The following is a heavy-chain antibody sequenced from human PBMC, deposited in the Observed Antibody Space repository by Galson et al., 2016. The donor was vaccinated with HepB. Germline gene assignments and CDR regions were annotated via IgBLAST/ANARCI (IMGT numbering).Heavy chain of an antibody. J-gene: IGHJ6*02. CDR2: ITSSSSTI. CDR3: ATMSPRGGFGELFELYYNNYHGMDV. V-gene: IGHV3-48*02. CDR1: GFTFSNYS. D-gene: IGHD3-10*01. Sequence: SLRLSCAASGFTFSNYSMNWVRQAPGKGLEWISFITSSSSTIYYADSVMGRFPISRDNAKNSLYLEMSSLRYEDLALYYCATMSPRGGFGELFELYYNNYHGMDVWGQGTTVTVSS.